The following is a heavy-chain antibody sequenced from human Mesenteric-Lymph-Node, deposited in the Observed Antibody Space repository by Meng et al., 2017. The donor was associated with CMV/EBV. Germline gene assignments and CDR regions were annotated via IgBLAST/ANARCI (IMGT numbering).Heavy chain of an antibody. Sequence: GGSLRLSCAASGFTFSNYCMHWVRQAPGKGLEWVAFIRYDGSNKYYADSVKGRFTISRDNSKNTPYLQMNSLRAEDTAVYYCAKDLITIFVFDFWGQGTLVTVSS. CDR1: GFTFSNYC. CDR2: IRYDGSNK. V-gene: IGHV3-30*02. CDR3: AKDLITIFVFDF. J-gene: IGHJ4*02. D-gene: IGHD3-3*01.